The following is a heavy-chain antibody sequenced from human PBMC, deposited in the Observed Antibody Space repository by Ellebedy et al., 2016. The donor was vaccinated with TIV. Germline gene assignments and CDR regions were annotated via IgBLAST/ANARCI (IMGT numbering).Heavy chain of an antibody. V-gene: IGHV1-8*01. Sequence: AASVKVSCKASGYTFTSYDINWVRQATGQGLEWMGWMNPTSDNSDYAQKFEGRLTMTRDTSISTAYMELSSLRSEDTAVYYCARSGVTYFAVKDAFDIWGQGTLVTVSS. J-gene: IGHJ3*02. CDR3: ARSGVTYFAVKDAFDI. D-gene: IGHD3-3*01. CDR1: GYTFTSYD. CDR2: MNPTSDNS.